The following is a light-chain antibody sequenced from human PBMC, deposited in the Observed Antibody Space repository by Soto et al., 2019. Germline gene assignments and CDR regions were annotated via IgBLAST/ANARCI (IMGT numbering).Light chain of an antibody. J-gene: IGKJ2*03. CDR3: QQNNNWPYS. Sequence: EIVMTQSSVTLSVSPGEGVTLSCRASQSVSNNLAWFQQKPGQAPSLLIYGASTRATGTPARFSGSGSGTEFTLTISGLQSEDLAVYYCQQNNNWPYSFGQGTKLE. CDR1: QSVSNN. CDR2: GAS. V-gene: IGKV3-15*01.